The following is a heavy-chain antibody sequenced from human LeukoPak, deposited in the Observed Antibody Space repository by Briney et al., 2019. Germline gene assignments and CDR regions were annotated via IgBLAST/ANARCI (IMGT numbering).Heavy chain of an antibody. Sequence: ASVKVSCKVSGYTLTELSMHWVPQAPGKGLEWMGGFDPEDGETIYAQKFQGRVTMTEDTSTDTAYMELSSLRSEDTAVYYCATYCSSTSCSRDAFDIWGQGTMVTVSS. D-gene: IGHD2-2*01. J-gene: IGHJ3*02. V-gene: IGHV1-24*01. CDR3: ATYCSSTSCSRDAFDI. CDR1: GYTLTELS. CDR2: FDPEDGET.